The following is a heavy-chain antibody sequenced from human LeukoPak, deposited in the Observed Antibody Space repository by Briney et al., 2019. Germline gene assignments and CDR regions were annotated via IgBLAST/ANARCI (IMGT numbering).Heavy chain of an antibody. CDR3: AKISDRSWYFNY. V-gene: IGHV3-23*01. Sequence: GGSLRLSCAASGFTFSSYAMSWVRQAPGKWLEWVSTISGNGGSTYYADSVKGRFTISRDNSKNTLYLQMNSLRAEDTAVYYCAKISDRSWYFNYWGQGTLVTVSS. D-gene: IGHD6-13*01. J-gene: IGHJ4*02. CDR1: GFTFSSYA. CDR2: ISGNGGST.